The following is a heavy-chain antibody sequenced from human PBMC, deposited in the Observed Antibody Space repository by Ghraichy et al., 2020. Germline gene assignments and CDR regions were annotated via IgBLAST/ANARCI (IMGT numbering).Heavy chain of an antibody. Sequence: SQTLSLTCTVSGGSISSYYWSWIRQPPGKGLEWIGYIYTSGSTNYNPSLKSRVTISVDTSKNQFSLKLSSVTAADTAVYYCVGLHMELPKEVWFDPWGQGTLVTVSS. CDR2: IYTSGST. CDR3: VGLHMELPKEVWFDP. V-gene: IGHV4-4*09. D-gene: IGHD1-7*01. J-gene: IGHJ5*02. CDR1: GGSISSYY.